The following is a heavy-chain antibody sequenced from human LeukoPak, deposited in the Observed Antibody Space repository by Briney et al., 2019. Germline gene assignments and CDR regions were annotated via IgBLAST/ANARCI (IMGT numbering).Heavy chain of an antibody. CDR1: GGSISGYS. CDR3: ARDGILNY. Sequence: SETLSLTCTVSGGSISGYSWNWIRQPPGEGLEWIGYISNTGTTSYSPSLRSRVTISADTSKNQFSLNLSSVTAADTAVYFCARDGILNYWSQGTLVTVSS. V-gene: IGHV4-4*08. J-gene: IGHJ4*02. CDR2: ISNTGTT. D-gene: IGHD1-14*01.